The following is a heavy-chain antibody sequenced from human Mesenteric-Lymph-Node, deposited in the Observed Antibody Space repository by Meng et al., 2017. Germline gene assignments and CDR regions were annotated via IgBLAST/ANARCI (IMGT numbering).Heavy chain of an antibody. J-gene: IGHJ5*02. CDR1: GVSFSGYY. CDR2: INHSGST. CDR3: ARRYGASAYNWFDP. D-gene: IGHD4-17*01. Sequence: QVQPQQWGAGLLKPSETLSLTCAGYGVSFSGYYWSWIRQPPGKGLEWIGEINHSGSTNYNPSLKSRVTISVDTSKNQFSLKLSSVTAADTAVYYCARRYGASAYNWFDPWGQGTLVTVSS. V-gene: IGHV4-34*01.